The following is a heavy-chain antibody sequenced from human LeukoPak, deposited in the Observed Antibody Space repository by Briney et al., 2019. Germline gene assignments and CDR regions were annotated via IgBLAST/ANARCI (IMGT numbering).Heavy chain of an antibody. Sequence: SVKVSCKASGGTFSSYAISWVRQAPGQGLEWMGGIIPIFGTANYAQKFQGRVTITADESTSTAYMELSSLRSEDTAVYYCAREGSQNYYDSSGYYYVWFDPWGQGTLVTVSS. CDR1: GGTFSSYA. CDR2: IIPIFGTA. J-gene: IGHJ5*02. D-gene: IGHD3-22*01. V-gene: IGHV1-69*13. CDR3: AREGSQNYYDSSGYYYVWFDP.